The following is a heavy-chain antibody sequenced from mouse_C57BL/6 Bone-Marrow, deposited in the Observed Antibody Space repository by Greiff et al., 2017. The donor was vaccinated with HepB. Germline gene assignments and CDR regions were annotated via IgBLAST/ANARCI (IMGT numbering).Heavy chain of an antibody. D-gene: IGHD4-1*02. CDR1: GFTFSDYG. Sequence: EVHLVESGGGLVQPGGSLKLSCAASGFTFSDYGMAWVRQAPRKGPEWVAFISNLAYSIYYADTVTGRFTISRENAKNTLYLEMSSLRSEDTAMYYCARSTGSWYFDVWGTGTTVTVSS. CDR3: ARSTGSWYFDV. V-gene: IGHV5-15*01. J-gene: IGHJ1*03. CDR2: ISNLAYSI.